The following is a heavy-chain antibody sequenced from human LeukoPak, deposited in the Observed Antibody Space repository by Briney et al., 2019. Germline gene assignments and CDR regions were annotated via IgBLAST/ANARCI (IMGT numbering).Heavy chain of an antibody. CDR3: ARDRSPLDYDFWSGYHRPYYYYGMDV. Sequence: GASVKVSCKASGGTFSSYAISWVRQAPGQGLEWMGRIIPILGLANYAQKFQGRVTITADKSTSTAYMELSSLRSEDTAVYYCARDRSPLDYDFWSGYHRPYYYYGMDVWGQGTTVTVSS. J-gene: IGHJ6*02. V-gene: IGHV1-69*04. D-gene: IGHD3-3*01. CDR2: IIPILGLA. CDR1: GGTFSSYA.